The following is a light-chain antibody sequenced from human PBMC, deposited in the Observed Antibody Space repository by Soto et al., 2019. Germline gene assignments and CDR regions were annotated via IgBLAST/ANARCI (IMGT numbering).Light chain of an antibody. J-gene: IGKJ1*01. CDR1: QGISNY. V-gene: IGKV1-27*01. Sequence: DLQMTQSPSSLSASVRDRVTITRRASQGISNYLAWYQQKPGKVPKLLIYAASTLQSGVPSRFSGSASGTDFTLTISSLQPEDVATYYCQKYNSAPPTFGQGTKVEIK. CDR3: QKYNSAPPT. CDR2: AAS.